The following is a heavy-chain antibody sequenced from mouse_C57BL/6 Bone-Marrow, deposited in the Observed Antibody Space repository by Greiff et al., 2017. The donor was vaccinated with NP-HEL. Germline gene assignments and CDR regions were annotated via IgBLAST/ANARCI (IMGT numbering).Heavy chain of an antibody. D-gene: IGHD1-2*01. CDR2: IYPGGGYT. J-gene: IGHJ4*01. V-gene: IGHV1-63*01. Sequence: QVQLKQSGAELVRPGTSVKMSCKASGYTFTNYWIGWAKQRPGHGLEWIGDIYPGGGYTNYNEKFKGKATLTAAKSSSPAYMQLSSLTSDDSAVYYCAGCANNGWYAMDYWGQGTSVTVSS. CDR1: GYTFTNYW. CDR3: AGCANNGWYAMDY.